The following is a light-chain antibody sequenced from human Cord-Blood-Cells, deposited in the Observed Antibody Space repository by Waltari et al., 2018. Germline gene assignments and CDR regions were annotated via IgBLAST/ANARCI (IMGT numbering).Light chain of an antibody. V-gene: IGLV2-23*01. Sequence: QSALTQPASVSGSPGQSITISCTGTSSDAGRYNLVSWYQQHTGKAPKLMIYEGSKRRSGVSNLFSGSKSGNTASLTKSGRQAEDEADYYCCSYAGSSTWVFGGGTRLTVL. CDR1: SSDAGRYNL. CDR2: EGS. CDR3: CSYAGSSTWV. J-gene: IGLJ3*02.